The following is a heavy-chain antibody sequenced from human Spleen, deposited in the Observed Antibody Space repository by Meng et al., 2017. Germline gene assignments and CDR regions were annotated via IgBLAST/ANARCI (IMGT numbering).Heavy chain of an antibody. D-gene: IGHD4-23*01. Sequence: QLNLTPWGPGPLKPSETLALTCGVYGGSFSGYYWSWIRQPPGKGLEWIGEVNHSGNTNYNPSLKSRVTISVDTSKNQFSLNLSSVTAADTAVYYCARGTPVVTPRWLDYWGQGTLVTVSS. CDR3: ARGTPVVTPRWLDY. V-gene: IGHV4-34*01. CDR1: GGSFSGYY. J-gene: IGHJ4*02. CDR2: VNHSGNT.